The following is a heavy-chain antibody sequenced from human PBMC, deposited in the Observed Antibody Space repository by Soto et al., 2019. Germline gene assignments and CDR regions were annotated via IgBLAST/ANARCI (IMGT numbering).Heavy chain of an antibody. J-gene: IGHJ6*03. D-gene: IGHD3-3*01. CDR3: ARLEYYDFWSGYYYYYYMDV. CDR2: MNPNSGNT. Sequence: SVKVSSKASRYTFTSVDINWLRQATGQGLEWMGWMNPNSGNTGYEQNFQGRVTMTRNTSISTEYMELSRLKSEDTAVYYCARLEYYDFWSGYYYYYYMDVWGKGNTVTGSS. V-gene: IGHV1-8*01. CDR1: RYTFTSVD.